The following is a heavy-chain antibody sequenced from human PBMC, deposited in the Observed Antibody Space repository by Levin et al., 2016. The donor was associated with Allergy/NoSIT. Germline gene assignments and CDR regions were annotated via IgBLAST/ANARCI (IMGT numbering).Heavy chain of an antibody. J-gene: IGHJ6*02. D-gene: IGHD2-15*01. CDR3: ARGPWFYNFVVVVAATPIGYYYYGMDV. V-gene: IGHV4-30-4*07. Sequence: WIRQPPGKGLEWIGYIYYSGSTYYNPSLKSRVTISVDTSKNQFSLKLSSVTAADTAVYYCARGPWFYNFVVVVAATPIGYYYYGMDVWGQGTTVTVSS. CDR2: IYYSGST.